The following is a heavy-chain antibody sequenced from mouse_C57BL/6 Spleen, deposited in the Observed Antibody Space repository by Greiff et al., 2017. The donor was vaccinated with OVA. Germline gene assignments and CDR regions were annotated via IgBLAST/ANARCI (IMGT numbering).Heavy chain of an antibody. Sequence: QVQLQQSGAELVKPGASVKISCKASGYAFSSYWMNWVKQRPGKGLEWIGQIYPGDGDTNYNGKFKGKATLTAVKSSSTAYMQLSSLTSEDSAVYFCARSEGGSSPHFDYWGQGTTLTVSS. J-gene: IGHJ2*01. V-gene: IGHV1-80*01. D-gene: IGHD1-1*01. CDR1: GYAFSSYW. CDR2: IYPGDGDT. CDR3: ARSEGGSSPHFDY.